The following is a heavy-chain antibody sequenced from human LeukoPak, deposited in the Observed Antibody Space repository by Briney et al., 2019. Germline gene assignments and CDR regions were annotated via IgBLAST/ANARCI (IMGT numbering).Heavy chain of an antibody. CDR3: ARDHCSSTSCLNYYYYYGMDV. Sequence: GGSLRLSCAASGFTFSSFSMNWVRQAPGKGLEWVSSIYSTTTYIYYADSVKGRFTISRDNAENSLYLQMNSLRAEDTAVYYCARDHCSSTSCLNYYYYYGMDVWGQGTTVTVSS. V-gene: IGHV3-21*01. D-gene: IGHD2-2*01. CDR1: GFTFSSFS. CDR2: IYSTTTYI. J-gene: IGHJ6*02.